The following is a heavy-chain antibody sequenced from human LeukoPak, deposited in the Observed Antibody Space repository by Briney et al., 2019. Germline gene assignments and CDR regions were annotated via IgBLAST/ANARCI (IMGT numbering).Heavy chain of an antibody. CDR1: GESISGFY. CDR2: IYYSGST. Sequence: SETLSLTCTVSGESISGFYWTWIRQPPGKGLEWIGYIYYSGSTNYNPSLKSRVTISVDTSKNQFSLQLNSVTPDDTAVYYCARKTAGFDYWSQGTLVTVSS. D-gene: IGHD6-13*01. CDR3: ARKTAGFDY. J-gene: IGHJ4*02. V-gene: IGHV4-59*08.